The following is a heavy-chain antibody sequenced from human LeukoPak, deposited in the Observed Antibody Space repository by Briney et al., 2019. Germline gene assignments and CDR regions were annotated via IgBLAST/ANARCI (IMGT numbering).Heavy chain of an antibody. V-gene: IGHV3-7*01. J-gene: IGHJ5*02. D-gene: IGHD2-2*01. Sequence: GGSLRLSCAASGFTFSSYWMSWVRQAPGKGLEWVANMNQDGSEKYYVDSVKGRFTISRDNSKNTLYLQMNSLRAEDTAVYYCAKGPIVVVPAATGPWGQGTLVTVSS. CDR3: AKGPIVVVPAATGP. CDR1: GFTFSSYW. CDR2: MNQDGSEK.